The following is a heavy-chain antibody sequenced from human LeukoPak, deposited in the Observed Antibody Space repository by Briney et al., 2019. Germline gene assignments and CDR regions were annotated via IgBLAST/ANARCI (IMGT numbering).Heavy chain of an antibody. J-gene: IGHJ4*02. D-gene: IGHD3-3*01. CDR2: ISAYNGNT. CDR3: ARDTYYDFWSGYHFYFDY. Sequence: ASVKVSCKASGYTFTSYGISWVRQAPGQGLEWMGWISAYNGNTNYAQKLQGRVTMTTDTSTSTAYMELRSLRSDDTAVYYCARDTYYDFWSGYHFYFDYWGQGTLATVSS. V-gene: IGHV1-18*01. CDR1: GYTFTSYG.